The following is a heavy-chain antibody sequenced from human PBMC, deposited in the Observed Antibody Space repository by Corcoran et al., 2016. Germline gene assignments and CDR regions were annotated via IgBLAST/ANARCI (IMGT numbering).Heavy chain of an antibody. CDR3: ASEPSWQQLVLTDY. Sequence: QVQLVQSGAEVKKPGSSVKVSCKASGGTFSSYAISWVRQAPGKGLEWMGGIIPICGTAKYAQKFQGRVTLTADKSTSTAYMELSSLRSEDTVGDYCASEPSWQQLVLTDYWGQGTLVTVSS. D-gene: IGHD6-13*01. CDR2: IIPICGTA. CDR1: GGTFSSYA. V-gene: IGHV1-69*06. J-gene: IGHJ4*02.